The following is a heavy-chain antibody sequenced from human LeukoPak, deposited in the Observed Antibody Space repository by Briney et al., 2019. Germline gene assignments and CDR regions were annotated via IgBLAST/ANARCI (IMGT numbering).Heavy chain of an antibody. J-gene: IGHJ4*02. CDR1: GVTFNNYA. CDR3: ARTSYDPTGFFLNYFDY. CDR2: IIPIPGIS. V-gene: IGHV1-69*04. Sequence: ASVKVSCKASGVTFNNYAFNWMRQAPGQGPEWVGSIIPIPGISNYAQRFQGRVTITADTSTNTAYMELNRLRSEDTAVYFCARTSYDPTGFFLNYFDYWGQGTLVTVSS. D-gene: IGHD3-22*01.